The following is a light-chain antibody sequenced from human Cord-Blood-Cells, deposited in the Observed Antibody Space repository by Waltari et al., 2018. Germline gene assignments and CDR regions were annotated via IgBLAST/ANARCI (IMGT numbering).Light chain of an antibody. J-gene: IGLJ2*01. CDR3: SSYTSSSTLV. CDR1: SSDVGGYNY. V-gene: IGLV2-14*04. Sequence: SPGQSITISCTGTSSDVGGYNYVSWYQPHPGKAPKLMIYDVSNRPSGVSNRFSGSKSGNTPSLTISGLQAEDEADYYCSSYTSSSTLVFGGGTKLTVL. CDR2: DVS.